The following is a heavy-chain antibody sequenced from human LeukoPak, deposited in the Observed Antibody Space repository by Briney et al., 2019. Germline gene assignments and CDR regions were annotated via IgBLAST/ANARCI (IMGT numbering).Heavy chain of an antibody. Sequence: GGSLRLSCAASGFTFSSYGMHWVRQAPGKGLEWVAFIRYDGSNKYYADSVKGRFTISRDNSKNTLYLQMNSLRAEDTAVYYCARDERRAALLWFGKLSPIDYWGQGTLVTVSS. CDR2: IRYDGSNK. J-gene: IGHJ4*02. V-gene: IGHV3-30*02. CDR3: ARDERRAALLWFGKLSPIDY. D-gene: IGHD3-10*01. CDR1: GFTFSSYG.